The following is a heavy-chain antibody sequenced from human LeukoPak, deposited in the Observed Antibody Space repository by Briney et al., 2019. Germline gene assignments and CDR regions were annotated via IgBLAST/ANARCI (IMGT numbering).Heavy chain of an antibody. D-gene: IGHD4-11*01. CDR2: ISGSGGST. CDR3: ARGWGLQGYYYMDV. Sequence: GGSLRLSCTASGFTFSSYAMSWVRQSPGKGLECVPSISGSGGSTYYADSVKGRFTISRDNSKNTLYLQMNSLRAEDTAVYYCARGWGLQGYYYMDVWGKGTTVTVSS. CDR1: GFTFSSYA. J-gene: IGHJ6*03. V-gene: IGHV3-23*01.